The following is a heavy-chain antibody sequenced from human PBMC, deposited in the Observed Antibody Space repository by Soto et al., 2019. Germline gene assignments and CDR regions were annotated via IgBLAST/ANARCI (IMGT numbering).Heavy chain of an antibody. D-gene: IGHD4-17*01. CDR2: VYHSGAI. J-gene: IGHJ5*02. CDR1: SGSISSSNW. CDR3: AKVTYGDYGWFDP. V-gene: IGHV4-4*02. Sequence: QVQLQESGPGLVKPSGTLSLTCAVSSGSISSSNWWSWVRQSPGKGLEWIGEVYHSGAINYNPSLMSRLNISVDKSKNQFSLKLISVTAADTAVYYCAKVTYGDYGWFDPWGQGTLVTVSS.